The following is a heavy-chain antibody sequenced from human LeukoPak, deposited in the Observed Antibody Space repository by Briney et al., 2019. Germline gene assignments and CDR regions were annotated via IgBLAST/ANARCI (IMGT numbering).Heavy chain of an antibody. Sequence: PSETLSLTCTVSGGSISSSSNFWGWIRQPPGKGLEWIGSISYSGSTYCNPSLKSRVTISVDTSKNQFSLKLSSVTAADTAVYYCARLTPYSGSPLGDYWGQGTLVTVSS. V-gene: IGHV4-39*01. D-gene: IGHD1-26*01. CDR2: ISYSGST. CDR3: ARLTPYSGSPLGDY. J-gene: IGHJ4*02. CDR1: GGSISSSSNF.